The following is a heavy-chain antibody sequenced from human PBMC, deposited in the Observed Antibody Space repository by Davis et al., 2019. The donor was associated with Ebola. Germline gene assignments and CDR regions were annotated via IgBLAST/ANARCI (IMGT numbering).Heavy chain of an antibody. V-gene: IGHV3-33*01. Sequence: PGGSLRLSCAASGFTFSSYGMHWVRQAPGKGLEWVAVIWYDGSNKYYADSVKGRFTISRDNSKNTLYLQMNSLRAEDTAVYYCARVGNPGIAVAAPFDYWGQGTLVTVSS. CDR2: IWYDGSNK. CDR1: GFTFSSYG. CDR3: ARVGNPGIAVAAPFDY. D-gene: IGHD6-19*01. J-gene: IGHJ4*02.